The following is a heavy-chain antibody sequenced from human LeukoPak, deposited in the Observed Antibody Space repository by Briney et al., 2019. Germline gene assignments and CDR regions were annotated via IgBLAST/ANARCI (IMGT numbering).Heavy chain of an antibody. D-gene: IGHD3-10*01. J-gene: IGHJ4*02. CDR3: ARDYHGSGSLTTFDS. V-gene: IGHV1-46*01. CDR2: INPRGGSA. CDR1: GYTFTSFF. Sequence: GASVKVSCKASGYTFTSFFMHWVRQAPGHGLEWMGIINPRGGSATSAQRFQGRLTVTRDTSTSTVYMELSSLTSEDTAVYYCARDYHGSGSLTTFDSWGQGTLVTVSS.